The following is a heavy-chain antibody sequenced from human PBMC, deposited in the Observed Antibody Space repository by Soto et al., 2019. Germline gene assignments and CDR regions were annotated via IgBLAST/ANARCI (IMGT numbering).Heavy chain of an antibody. V-gene: IGHV3-23*01. Sequence: AGGSLRLSCAASGFKFSNFVMSWVRRCPGKGLEWVSVISANGGSPYYSGSVQGRFTISRDNSDNTVFLQMNSLRADDTAIYYCAKGSSSCFNYYHALDVWGQGTAVTVSS. D-gene: IGHD6-13*01. CDR1: GFKFSNFV. J-gene: IGHJ6*02. CDR3: AKGSSSCFNYYHALDV. CDR2: ISANGGSP.